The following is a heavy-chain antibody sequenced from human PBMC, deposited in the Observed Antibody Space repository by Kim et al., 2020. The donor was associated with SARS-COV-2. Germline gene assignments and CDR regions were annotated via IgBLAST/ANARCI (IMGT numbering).Heavy chain of an antibody. CDR1: GFTFSSYG. CDR2: ISYDGSNK. Sequence: GGSLRLSCAASGFTFSSYGMHWVRQAPGKGLEWVAVISYDGSNKYYADSVKGRFTISRDNSKNTLYLQMNSLRAEDTAVYYCAKGPVAAAGRPVRRTMGFDYWGQGTLVTVSS. CDR3: AKGPVAAAGRPVRRTMGFDY. J-gene: IGHJ4*02. D-gene: IGHD6-13*01. V-gene: IGHV3-30*18.